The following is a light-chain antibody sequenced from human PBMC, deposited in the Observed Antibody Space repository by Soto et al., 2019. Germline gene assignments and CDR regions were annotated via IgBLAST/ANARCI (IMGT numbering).Light chain of an antibody. CDR2: DAT. CDR1: EIGSKI. Sequence: SYDLTQPPSVSVAPGQTAKIAFGGDEIGSKIVHWYKQRPGQAPVAVVFDATDRPSGIPDRISASRSGDTATLTISRVDAGDEADYYCQVWASTAEFFVFGSGTKVTVL. V-gene: IGLV3-21*02. CDR3: QVWASTAEFFV. J-gene: IGLJ1*01.